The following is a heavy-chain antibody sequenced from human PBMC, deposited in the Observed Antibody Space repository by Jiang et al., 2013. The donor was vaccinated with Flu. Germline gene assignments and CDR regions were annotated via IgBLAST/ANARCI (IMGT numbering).Heavy chain of an antibody. CDR2: ISYGSTNI. Sequence: EWVAYISYGSTNIFYTDSVKGRFTISRDNSKNTLYLQMNSLTAEDSAVYYCARDYWGWDYWGQGTLVTVSS. V-gene: IGHV3-30*04. D-gene: IGHD7-27*01. J-gene: IGHJ4*02. CDR3: ARDYWGWDY.